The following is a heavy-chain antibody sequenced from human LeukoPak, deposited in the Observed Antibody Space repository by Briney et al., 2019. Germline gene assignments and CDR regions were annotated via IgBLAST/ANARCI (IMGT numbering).Heavy chain of an antibody. J-gene: IGHJ5*02. CDR1: GYTFTSYG. Sequence: ASVKVSCKAFGYTFTSYGISWVRLAPGQGLEWMGWISAYNGNTNYAQKLQGRVTMTTDTSTSTAYMELRSLRSDDTAVYYCARDENYGSGSYYNLWGQGTLVTVSS. V-gene: IGHV1-18*01. CDR3: ARDENYGSGSYYNL. CDR2: ISAYNGNT. D-gene: IGHD3-10*01.